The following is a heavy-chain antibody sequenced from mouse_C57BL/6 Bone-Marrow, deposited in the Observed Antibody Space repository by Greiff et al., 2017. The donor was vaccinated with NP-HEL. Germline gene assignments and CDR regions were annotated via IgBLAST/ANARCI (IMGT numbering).Heavy chain of an antibody. CDR3: TRMTDYDYHWYFDV. CDR2: IDPETGGT. D-gene: IGHD2-4*01. CDR1: GYTFTDYE. Sequence: QVQLQQSGAELVRPGASVTLSCKASGYTFTDYEMHWVKQTPVHGLEWIGAIDPETGGTAYNQKFKGKAILTADKSSSTAYMELRSLTSEDSAVYYCTRMTDYDYHWYFDVWGTGTTVTVSS. V-gene: IGHV1-15*01. J-gene: IGHJ1*03.